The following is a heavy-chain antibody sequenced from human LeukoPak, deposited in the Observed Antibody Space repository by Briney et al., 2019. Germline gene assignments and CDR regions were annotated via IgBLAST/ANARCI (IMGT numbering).Heavy chain of an antibody. CDR3: ARDDRYSSGWYDFDY. CDR2: ISAYNGNT. D-gene: IGHD6-19*01. J-gene: IGHJ4*02. Sequence: ASVTVSCKASGYTFTSYGISWVRQAPGQGLEWMGWISAYNGNTNYAQKLQGRVTMTTDTSTSTAYMELRSLRSDDTAVYYCARDDRYSSGWYDFDYWGQGTLVTVSS. CDR1: GYTFTSYG. V-gene: IGHV1-18*01.